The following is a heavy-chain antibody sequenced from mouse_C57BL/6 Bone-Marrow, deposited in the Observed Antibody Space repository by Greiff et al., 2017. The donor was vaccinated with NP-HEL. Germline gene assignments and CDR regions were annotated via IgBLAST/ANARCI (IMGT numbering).Heavy chain of an antibody. Sequence: VQLQQSGAELVKPGASVKLSCTASGFDIKDYYMHWVKQRPEQGLEWIGRIDPEDGETKYAPKFQGKATLTADTSSNTAYLQLSSLTSEDTAVYYCAYYYGSSPYYFDYWGQGTTLTVSS. CDR3: AYYYGSSPYYFDY. D-gene: IGHD1-1*01. V-gene: IGHV14-2*01. J-gene: IGHJ2*01. CDR1: GFDIKDYY. CDR2: IDPEDGET.